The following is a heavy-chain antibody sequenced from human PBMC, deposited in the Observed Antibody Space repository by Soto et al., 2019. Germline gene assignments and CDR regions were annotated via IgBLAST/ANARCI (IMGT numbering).Heavy chain of an antibody. Sequence: QVQLQESGPELVKPSQTLSLTCTVSGGSISSGGYYWSWIRQHPGKGLEWIGYIYYSGSTYYNPSLKSRVTISVDTSKNQFSLKLSSVTAADTAVYYCARDHWHYGRFDPWGQGTLVTVSS. J-gene: IGHJ5*02. CDR2: IYYSGST. V-gene: IGHV4-31*03. D-gene: IGHD1-7*01. CDR1: GGSISSGGYY. CDR3: ARDHWHYGRFDP.